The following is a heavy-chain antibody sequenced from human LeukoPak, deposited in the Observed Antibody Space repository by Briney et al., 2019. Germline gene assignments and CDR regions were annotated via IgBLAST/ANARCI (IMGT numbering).Heavy chain of an antibody. D-gene: IGHD2-15*01. CDR3: ALCSGGSCYSFDY. CDR2: INPNSGGT. CDR1: RYTFTGYY. V-gene: IGHV1-2*02. Sequence: ASVKVSCTASRYTFTGYYIHWVRQAPGQGLEWMGWINPNSGGTNYAQKFQGRVTMTRDTSISTAYMELSRLSSDDTAVYYCALCSGGSCYSFDYWCQGSLVTVSS. J-gene: IGHJ4*02.